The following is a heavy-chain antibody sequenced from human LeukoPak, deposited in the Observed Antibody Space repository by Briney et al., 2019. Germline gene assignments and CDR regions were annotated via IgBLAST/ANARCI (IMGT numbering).Heavy chain of an antibody. CDR1: GGSFSGYY. D-gene: IGHD3-16*01. J-gene: IGHJ6*03. Sequence: SETLSLTCAVYGGSFSGYYWSWIRQPPGKGLEWIGEINHSGSTNYNPSLKSRVTMSVDTSKNQFSLKLSSVTAADTAVYYCARGSPGGYYYYMDVWGKGTTVTVSS. V-gene: IGHV4-34*01. CDR2: INHSGST. CDR3: ARGSPGGYYYYMDV.